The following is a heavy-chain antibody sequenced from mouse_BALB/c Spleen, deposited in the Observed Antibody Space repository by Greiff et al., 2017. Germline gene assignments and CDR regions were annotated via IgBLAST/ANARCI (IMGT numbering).Heavy chain of an antibody. CDR2: ISNLAYSI. Sequence: EVQVVESGGGLVQPGGSRKLSCAASGFTFSDYGMAWVRQAPGKGPEWVAFISNLAYSIYYADTVTGRFTISRENAKNTLYLEMSSLRSEDTAMYYCARDGDGYPYYFDYWGQGTTLTVSS. CDR3: ARDGDGYPYYFDY. D-gene: IGHD2-3*01. V-gene: IGHV5-15*02. J-gene: IGHJ2*01. CDR1: GFTFSDYG.